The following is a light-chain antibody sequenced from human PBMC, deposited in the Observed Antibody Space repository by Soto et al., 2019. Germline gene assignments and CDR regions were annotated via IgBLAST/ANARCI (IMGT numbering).Light chain of an antibody. Sequence: QSVLTQPPSVSGAPGQRVTFSCIGSSSNIGADYDVHWYQQLPGTAPKLLIYSNINRPSGVPDRFAGSKSGASAALAITGXXAXXXADYYCQSYDSSLGFVFGTGTKVTVL. CDR3: QSYDSSLGFV. CDR1: SSNIGADYD. J-gene: IGLJ1*01. CDR2: SNI. V-gene: IGLV1-40*01.